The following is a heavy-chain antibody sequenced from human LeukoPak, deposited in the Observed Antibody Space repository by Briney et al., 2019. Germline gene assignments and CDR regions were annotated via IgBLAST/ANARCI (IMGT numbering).Heavy chain of an antibody. J-gene: IGHJ4*02. V-gene: IGHV3-23*01. CDR2: IGGSGAST. CDR3: ARGGLGADFDY. CDR1: GFTFSSYA. Sequence: QSGGSLRLSCAASGFTFSSYALSWVRQAPGKGLEWVSGIGGSGASTYYADSVRGRFTISRDSSKNTVYLQMNSLRAEDTAVYYCARGGLGADFDYWGQGTLVTVSS. D-gene: IGHD3/OR15-3a*01.